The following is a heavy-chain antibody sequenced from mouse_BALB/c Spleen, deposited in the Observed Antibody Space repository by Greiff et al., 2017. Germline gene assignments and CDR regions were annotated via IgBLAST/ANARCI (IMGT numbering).Heavy chain of an antibody. J-gene: IGHJ4*01. CDR1: GFNIKDYY. D-gene: IGHD1-1*01. Sequence: EVQLHQSGAELVRPGALVKLSCKASGFNIKDYYMHWVKQRPEQGLEWIGWIDPENGNTIYDPKFQGKASITADTSSNTAYLQLSSLTSEDTAVYYCARRYYGSSLYYAMDYWGQGTSVTVSS. V-gene: IGHV14-1*02. CDR3: ARRYYGSSLYYAMDY. CDR2: IDPENGNT.